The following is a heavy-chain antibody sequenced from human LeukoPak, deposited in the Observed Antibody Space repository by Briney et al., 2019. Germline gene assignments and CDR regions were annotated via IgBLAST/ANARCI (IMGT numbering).Heavy chain of an antibody. D-gene: IGHD5-18*01. CDR1: GFTFSSYS. V-gene: IGHV3-21*01. CDR3: ARDPDSYGPFDY. CDR2: ISSSSSYI. Sequence: GGSLRLSCAASGFTFSSYSMNWVRQAPGEGLEWVSSISSSSSYIYYADSVKGRFTISRDNAKNSLYLQMNSLRAEDTAVYYCARDPDSYGPFDYWGQGTLVTVSS. J-gene: IGHJ4*02.